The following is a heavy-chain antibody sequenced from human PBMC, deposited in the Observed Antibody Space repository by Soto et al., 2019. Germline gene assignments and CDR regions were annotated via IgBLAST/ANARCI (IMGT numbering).Heavy chain of an antibody. D-gene: IGHD2-21*01. CDR3: ARRDYSQFSFDY. CDR2: IDPSDSYT. Sequence: EVQLVQSGAEVKKTGESLRISCKASGYRFSGYWISWVRQLPGRGLEWMGRIDPSDSYTDYSPSFEGHVTFSDDKSISIAYLQWSTLKASDTAIYYCARRDYSQFSFDYWGQGTQVTVSS. J-gene: IGHJ4*02. CDR1: GYRFSGYW. V-gene: IGHV5-10-1*03.